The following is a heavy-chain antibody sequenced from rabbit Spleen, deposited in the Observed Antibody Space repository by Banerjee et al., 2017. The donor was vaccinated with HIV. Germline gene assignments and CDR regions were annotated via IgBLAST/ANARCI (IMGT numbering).Heavy chain of an antibody. CDR1: GFTISTIYY. CDR2: IYNGDGST. V-gene: IGHV1S45*01. J-gene: IGHJ6*01. Sequence: QEQLVESGGGLVQPEGSLTLTCKASGFTISTIYYMCWVRQAPGKGLELIACIYNGDGSTYYASWVNGRFTISKPSSTTVTLQATSLTVADTATYFCARDTGTSFSSYGMDLWGQGTLVTVS. CDR3: ARDTGTSFSSYGMDL. D-gene: IGHD7-1*01.